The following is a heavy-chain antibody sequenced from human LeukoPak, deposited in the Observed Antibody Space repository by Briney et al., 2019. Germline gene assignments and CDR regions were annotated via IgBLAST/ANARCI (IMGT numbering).Heavy chain of an antibody. J-gene: IGHJ4*02. Sequence: PGGSLRLSCAASGFSFTDAWMNWVRQAPGKGLEWVGRIKSITYETHYSAPVQGRFTISRDDSRTTLYLQMSSLRSDDTAVYYCARHNEFFNWGQGTLVIVSS. D-gene: IGHD3-10*01. CDR1: GFSFTDAW. CDR2: IKSITYET. V-gene: IGHV3-15*01. CDR3: ARHNEFFN.